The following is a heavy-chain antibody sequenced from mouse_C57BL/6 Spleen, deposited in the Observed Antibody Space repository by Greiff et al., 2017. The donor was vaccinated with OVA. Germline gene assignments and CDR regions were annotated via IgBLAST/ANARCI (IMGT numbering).Heavy chain of an antibody. D-gene: IGHD2-10*02. V-gene: IGHV1-42*01. CDR3: ARTYGNCPYWYFDV. CDR1: GYSFTGYY. J-gene: IGHJ1*03. Sequence: VQLQQSGPELVKPGASVKISCKASGYSFTGYYMNWVKQSPEKSLEWIGEINPSTGGTTYNQKFKAKATLTVDKSSSTAYMQLKSLTSEDSAVYYCARTYGNCPYWYFDVWGTGTTVTVAS. CDR2: INPSTGGT.